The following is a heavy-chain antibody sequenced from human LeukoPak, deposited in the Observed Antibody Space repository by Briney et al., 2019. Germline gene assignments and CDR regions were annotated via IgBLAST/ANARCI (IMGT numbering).Heavy chain of an antibody. CDR2: INHSGST. CDR1: GGSFSGYY. J-gene: IGHJ4*02. V-gene: IGHV4-34*01. CDR3: ARDMSYGSGSYYGDY. D-gene: IGHD3-10*01. Sequence: SETLSLTCAVYGGSFSGYYWSWIRQPPGKGLEWVGEINHSGSTNYNPSLKSRVTISLDTTKNQFSLKVNSVTAADTAVYYCARDMSYGSGSYYGDYWGQGTLVTVSS.